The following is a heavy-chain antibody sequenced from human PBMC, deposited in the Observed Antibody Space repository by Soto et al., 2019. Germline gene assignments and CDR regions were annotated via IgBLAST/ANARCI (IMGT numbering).Heavy chain of an antibody. J-gene: IGHJ5*02. Sequence: SETLSLTCTVSGGSLSSYYWSWIRQPPGKGLEWIGYIYYSGSTNYNPSLKSRVTISVDTSKNQFSLKLSSVTAADTAVYYCARARPSLNLTGTTLRFDPWGQGTLVTVSS. CDR1: GGSLSSYY. CDR2: IYYSGST. CDR3: ARARPSLNLTGTTLRFDP. V-gene: IGHV4-59*01. D-gene: IGHD1-7*01.